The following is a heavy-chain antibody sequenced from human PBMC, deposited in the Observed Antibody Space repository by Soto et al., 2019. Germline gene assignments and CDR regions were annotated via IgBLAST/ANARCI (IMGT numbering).Heavy chain of an antibody. Sequence: SVKVSCKASGGTCSIYAISGVLQTRLQGLDWMGGIIPIFGTANYAQKFQGRVTITADESTSTAYMELSSLRSEDTAVYYCARNAVLNCSSTSCASGWFDPWGQGTLVTVSS. V-gene: IGHV1-69*13. CDR3: ARNAVLNCSSTSCASGWFDP. CDR2: IIPIFGTA. J-gene: IGHJ5*02. CDR1: GGTCSIYA. D-gene: IGHD2-2*01.